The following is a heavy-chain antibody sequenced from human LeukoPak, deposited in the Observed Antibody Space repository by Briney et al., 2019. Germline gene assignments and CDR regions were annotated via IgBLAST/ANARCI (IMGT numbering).Heavy chain of an antibody. V-gene: IGHV3-48*03. D-gene: IGHD6-19*01. CDR3: ARGLIGWYLYYFYY. J-gene: IGHJ4*02. Sequence: GGSLRLSCAASGFTFSSYEMKWVRQAPGKGLEWVSYISTSHSTIYYADSVKGRFTISRDNAKNSLYLQMNSLRAEDTAVYYCARGLIGWYLYYFYYWGQGTLVTVSS. CDR1: GFTFSSYE. CDR2: ISTSHSTI.